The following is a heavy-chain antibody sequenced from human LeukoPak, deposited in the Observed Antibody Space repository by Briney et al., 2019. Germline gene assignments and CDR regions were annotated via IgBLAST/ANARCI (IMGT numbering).Heavy chain of an antibody. Sequence: GGSLRLSCAASGFTFSSYGMHWVRQAPGKGLERVAVISYDGSNKYYADSVKGRFTISRDNSKNTLYLQMNSLRAEDTAVYYCAKLEFNGSDYWGQGTLVTVSS. CDR1: GFTFSSYG. J-gene: IGHJ4*02. CDR2: ISYDGSNK. CDR3: AKLEFNGSDY. D-gene: IGHD1-1*01. V-gene: IGHV3-30*18.